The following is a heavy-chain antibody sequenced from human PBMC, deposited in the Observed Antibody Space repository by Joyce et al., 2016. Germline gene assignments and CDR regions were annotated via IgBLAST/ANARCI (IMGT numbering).Heavy chain of an antibody. V-gene: IGHV3-30*18. CDR2: ISYDGSNK. D-gene: IGHD6-19*01. CDR3: AKVQRKRAVVGTPLEY. CDR1: GLTFSIYG. Sequence: QVQLVESGGGVVQPGRSLRLSCAASGLTFSIYGMHWVRQAPGKGLEWVAVISYDGSNKYYADSVKGRFNISRDNSKNTLYLEMNSLRTEDTAVYYCAKVQRKRAVVGTPLEYWGQGTLVTVSS. J-gene: IGHJ4*02.